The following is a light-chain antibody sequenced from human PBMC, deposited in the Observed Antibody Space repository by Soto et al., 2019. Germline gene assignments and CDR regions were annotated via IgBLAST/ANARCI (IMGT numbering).Light chain of an antibody. CDR2: GSS. J-gene: IGKJ3*01. CDR3: QQYGSSPFT. V-gene: IGKV3-20*01. Sequence: EIVLTQSPATLSLSPGERATLSCWASQSISSNYLAWYQQKPGQPPRLLISGSSIRATGIPKRFSGSASGTNFTLTISSLEPEDFAVFYWQQYGSSPFTFGPGTKVDFK. CDR1: QSISSNY.